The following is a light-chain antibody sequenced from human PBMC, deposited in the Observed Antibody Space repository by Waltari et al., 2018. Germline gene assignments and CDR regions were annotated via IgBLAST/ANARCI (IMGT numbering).Light chain of an antibody. V-gene: IGLV1-51*01. CDR1: SSNIVDSH. Sequence: QSVLTQPPSVSAAPGQKVPISCSGGSSNIVDSHVSSYHQPPGAAPNLLIYENNKRPSGIPDRFSCSKSGTSATLDITGLQTGDEGDYYCGSWDTRLNTGVFGGGTKLTVL. CDR3: GSWDTRLNTGV. J-gene: IGLJ3*02. CDR2: ENN.